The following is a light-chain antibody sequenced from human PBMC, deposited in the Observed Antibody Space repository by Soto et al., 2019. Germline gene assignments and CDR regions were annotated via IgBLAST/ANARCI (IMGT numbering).Light chain of an antibody. Sequence: EIVMTQSPATLSVSPGERATLSCRASQSISSYLAWYQQKPGQAPRLLIYGASNRATDIPARFSGGGSGTEFTLTINSLQSEDVAVYYCHQVNDWPRGTFGQGTKVDIK. CDR1: QSISSY. CDR3: HQVNDWPRGT. V-gene: IGKV3-15*01. J-gene: IGKJ1*01. CDR2: GAS.